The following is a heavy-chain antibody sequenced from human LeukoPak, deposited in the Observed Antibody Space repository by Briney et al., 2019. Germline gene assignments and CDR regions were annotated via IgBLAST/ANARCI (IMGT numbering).Heavy chain of an antibody. CDR2: INWNGGST. CDR3: ARSPSLWSGYLRYYYYYYMDV. Sequence: PGGSLRLSCAASGFTFDDYGMSWVRQAPGKGLEWVSGINWNGGSTVYADSVKGRFTISRDNAKNSLYLHMNSLRAEDTALYYCARSPSLWSGYLRYYYYYYMDVWGKGTTVTVSS. J-gene: IGHJ6*03. V-gene: IGHV3-20*04. D-gene: IGHD3-3*01. CDR1: GFTFDDYG.